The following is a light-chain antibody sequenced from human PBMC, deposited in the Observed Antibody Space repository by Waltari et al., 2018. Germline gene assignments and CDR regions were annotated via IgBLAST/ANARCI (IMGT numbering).Light chain of an antibody. CDR1: SGHSSNV. CDR2: VNSDGSH. V-gene: IGLV4-69*01. Sequence: QLVLTQSPSASASLGASVRLTCPLSSGHSSNVIAWHQQQPGKGPRYLMKVNSDGSHKKGDEIPDRFSGSSSGAERYLTISSLQSEDEGDYYCQTGGHGTWVFGGGTKLTVL. CDR3: QTGGHGTWV. J-gene: IGLJ3*02.